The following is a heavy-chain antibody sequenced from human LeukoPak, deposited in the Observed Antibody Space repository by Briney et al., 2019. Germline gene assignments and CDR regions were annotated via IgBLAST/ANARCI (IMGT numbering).Heavy chain of an antibody. CDR3: AHVTGSGSYYFDY. J-gene: IGHJ4*02. V-gene: IGHV1-2*02. Sequence: GASVKVSCKASGYTFTGYYMHWVRQAPGQGLEWMGWINPNSGGTNYAQKFQGRVTMTRDTSISTAYMELSRLRSDDTAVYYCAHVTGSGSYYFDYWGQGTLVTVSS. D-gene: IGHD3-10*01. CDR1: GYTFTGYY. CDR2: INPNSGGT.